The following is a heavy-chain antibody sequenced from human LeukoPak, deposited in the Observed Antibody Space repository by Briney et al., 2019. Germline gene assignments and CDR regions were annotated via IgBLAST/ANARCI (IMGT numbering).Heavy chain of an antibody. CDR3: ARPLYSASYWDAFDI. D-gene: IGHD5-12*01. CDR1: GFTFSSYA. J-gene: IGHJ3*02. V-gene: IGHV3-30-3*01. CDR2: ISYDGSNK. Sequence: HSGRSLRLSCAASGFTFSSYAMHWVRQAPGKGLEWVAVISYDGSNKYYADSVKGRFTISRDNSKNTLYLQMNSLRAEDTAAYYCARPLYSASYWDAFDIWGRGTMVTVSS.